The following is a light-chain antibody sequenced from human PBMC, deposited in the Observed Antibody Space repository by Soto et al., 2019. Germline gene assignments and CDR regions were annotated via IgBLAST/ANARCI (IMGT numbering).Light chain of an antibody. CDR1: QSVRSK. CDR2: GAS. J-gene: IGKJ5*01. Sequence: EIVMTQSPATLSVSPGEGATLSCRASQSVRSKLAWYQQKPVQAPRLLIYGASSRATGIPDRFSGSGSGTDFTLTISRLEPEDFAVYYCQQRSNWITFGQGTRLEI. CDR3: QQRSNWIT. V-gene: IGKV3D-20*02.